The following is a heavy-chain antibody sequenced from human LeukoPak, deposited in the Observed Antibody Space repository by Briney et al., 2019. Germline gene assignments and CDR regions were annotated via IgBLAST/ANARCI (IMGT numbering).Heavy chain of an antibody. CDR3: ASHRQKKPLHYYYMDV. CDR2: IYSGGST. Sequence: PGGSLRLSCAASGFTVSSNYMSWVRQAPGKGLEWVSVIYSGGSTYYADSVKGRFTISRDNSKNTLYLQMNSLRAEDTAVYYCASHRQKKPLHYYYMDVWGKGTTVTISS. D-gene: IGHD1-14*01. V-gene: IGHV3-53*01. CDR1: GFTVSSNY. J-gene: IGHJ6*03.